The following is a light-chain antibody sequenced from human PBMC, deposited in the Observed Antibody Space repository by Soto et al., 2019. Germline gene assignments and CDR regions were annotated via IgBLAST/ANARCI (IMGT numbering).Light chain of an antibody. V-gene: IGKV1-5*01. J-gene: IGKJ5*01. Sequence: DIQMTQSPSTLSASVGDRVTITCRASQSIGDSLAWYQQKPGKAPYLLISDVSSLERGVPSRFSGSGSGTDFTLTISSLQPEDFATYYCQQSYITRITLGQGTRLEIK. CDR3: QQSYITRIT. CDR2: DVS. CDR1: QSIGDS.